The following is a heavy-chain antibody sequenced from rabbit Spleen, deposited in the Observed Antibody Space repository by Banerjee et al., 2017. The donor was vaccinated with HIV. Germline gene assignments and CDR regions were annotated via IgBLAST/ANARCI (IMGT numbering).Heavy chain of an antibody. Sequence: QEQLVESGGGLVKPEGSLTLTCKASGFSFSDRDVMCWVRQAPGKGLKWIACINAVTGKSAYAGWAKGRFAISRTSSPTVTLQVTSLTAADTATYFCARGSATMTMVITGYYFNLWGPGTLVTVS. V-gene: IGHV1S45*01. J-gene: IGHJ4*01. CDR2: INAVTGKS. CDR1: GFSFSDRDV. D-gene: IGHD2-1*01. CDR3: ARGSATMTMVITGYYFNL.